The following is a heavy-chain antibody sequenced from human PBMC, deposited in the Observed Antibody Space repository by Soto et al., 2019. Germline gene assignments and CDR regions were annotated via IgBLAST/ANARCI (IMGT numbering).Heavy chain of an antibody. J-gene: IGHJ5*02. CDR1: GYTFTSYY. D-gene: IGHD6-13*01. V-gene: IGHV1-46*03. Sequence: AASVKVSWKASGYTFTSYYMHWVRQAPGQGLEWMGIINPSGGRTSYAQKFQGRVYMTRDTSTSTVYTEMSSLRSEDTAVYYCARDQREAAVPSWFVPWGQGTLVTVSS. CDR2: INPSGGRT. CDR3: ARDQREAAVPSWFVP.